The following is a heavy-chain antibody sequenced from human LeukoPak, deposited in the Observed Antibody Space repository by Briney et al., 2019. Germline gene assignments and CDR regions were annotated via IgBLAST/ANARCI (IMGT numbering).Heavy chain of an antibody. D-gene: IGHD2-2*02. CDR3: ARTYCSSTSCYIDPWFDP. V-gene: IGHV1-2*02. CDR1: GYTFTGYY. CDR2: INPNSGGT. J-gene: IGHJ5*02. Sequence: ASVEVSCKASGYTFTGYYMHWVRQAPGQGVEWMGWINPNSGGTNYAQKFQGRVTMTRDTSISTAYMELSRLRSDDTAVYYCARTYCSSTSCYIDPWFDPWGQGTLVTVSS.